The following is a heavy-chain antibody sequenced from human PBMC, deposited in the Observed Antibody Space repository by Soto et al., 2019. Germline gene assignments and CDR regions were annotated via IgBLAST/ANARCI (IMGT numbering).Heavy chain of an antibody. CDR1: GFTFSSYG. Sequence: GGSLRLSCAASGFTFSSYGMHWVRQAPGKGLEWVAVIWYDGSNKYYADSVKGRFTISRDNSKNTLYLQMNSLRAEDTAVYYCARGALCRLREYYYYGMDVWGQGTTVTV. J-gene: IGHJ6*02. CDR2: IWYDGSNK. V-gene: IGHV3-33*01. CDR3: ARGALCRLREYYYYGMDV. D-gene: IGHD2-8*01.